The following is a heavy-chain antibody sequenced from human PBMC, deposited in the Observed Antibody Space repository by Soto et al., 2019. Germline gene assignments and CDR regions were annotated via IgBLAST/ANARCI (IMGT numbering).Heavy chain of an antibody. Sequence: EVQLVESGGGLVQPGGSLRLSCVASGFTFSAYWMTWVRQAPGKGLEWLANIKQDGSETHDLDGRFAISIDNAKNSLYLQLSILRAKHTAVYYCARLRADYSDNWCQGTLVTVSS. V-gene: IGHV3-7*01. CDR3: ARLRADYSDN. CDR2: IKQDGSET. J-gene: IGHJ4*02. CDR1: GFTFSAYW. D-gene: IGHD6-25*01.